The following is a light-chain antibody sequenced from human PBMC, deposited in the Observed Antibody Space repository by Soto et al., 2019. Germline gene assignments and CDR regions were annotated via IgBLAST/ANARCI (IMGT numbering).Light chain of an antibody. J-gene: IGKJ5*01. CDR1: QTVGSR. Sequence: DIELTQSPRTLSLSRGERDTLSCRASQTVGSRLAWYQQKPGKAPKLLIYKASTLKSGVPSRFSGSGSGTDFTLTISSLQSEDIATYYCQQSNSTPHKFGQGTRLEIK. CDR3: QQSNSTPHK. V-gene: IGKV1-5*03. CDR2: KAS.